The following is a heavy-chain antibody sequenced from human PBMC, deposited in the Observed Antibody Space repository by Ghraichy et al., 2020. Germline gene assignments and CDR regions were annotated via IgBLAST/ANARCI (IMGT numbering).Heavy chain of an antibody. CDR2: INHSGST. Sequence: GSLRLSWAVYGGSFSGYYWSWIRQPPGKGLEWIGDINHSGSTNYNPSLKSRVTISVDTSKNQFSLKLSSVTAADTAVYYCARIGGSMVQGVIGYWGHGPLVTVSS. J-gene: IGHJ4*01. V-gene: IGHV4-34*01. CDR1: GGSFSGYY. D-gene: IGHD3-10*01. CDR3: ARIGGSMVQGVIGY.